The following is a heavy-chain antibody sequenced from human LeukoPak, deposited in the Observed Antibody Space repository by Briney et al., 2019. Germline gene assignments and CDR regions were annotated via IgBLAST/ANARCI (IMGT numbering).Heavy chain of an antibody. V-gene: IGHV3-23*01. CDR2: ISGSGGST. D-gene: IGHD1-20*01. J-gene: IGHJ3*02. CDR3: ARMPRRRYNWNDDEADAFDI. CDR1: GLTFSGYS. Sequence: GGSLRLSCAASGLTFSGYSVNWVRQAPGKGLEWVSAISGSGGSTYYADSVKGRFTISRDNSKNTLYLQMNSLRAEDTAVYYCARMPRRRYNWNDDEADAFDIWGQGTMVTVSS.